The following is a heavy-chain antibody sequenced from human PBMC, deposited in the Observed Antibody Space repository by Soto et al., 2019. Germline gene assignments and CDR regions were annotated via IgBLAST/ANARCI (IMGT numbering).Heavy chain of an antibody. V-gene: IGHV6-1*01. J-gene: IGHJ5*01. CDR1: GESVSSGSAA. CDR2: TYYRSKWYN. Sequence: SQTLSLTCAISGESVSSGSAAWNWIRQSPSRGLEWLGRTYYRSKWYNEYAESVKSRITVNPDTSKNQSSLQLNSMTPEDTAVYYCARGGYDFDSWGQGTLVTVSS. CDR3: ARGGYDFDS. D-gene: IGHD5-12*01.